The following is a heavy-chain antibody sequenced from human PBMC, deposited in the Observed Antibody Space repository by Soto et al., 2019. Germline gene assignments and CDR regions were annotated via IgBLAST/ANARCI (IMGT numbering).Heavy chain of an antibody. CDR1: GFTFSYYW. CDR3: ARGDRGAFDL. Sequence: EVRLVESEGGLDQPGGSLSLSCAASGFTFSYYWMNWVRQAPGPGLLWVSRIHSDGSSTTYADSVKGRFTISRDNAKNTVSLQMNTLRVEDTGVYFCARGDRGAFDLWGQGTMVTVSS. D-gene: IGHD2-21*02. V-gene: IGHV3-74*01. J-gene: IGHJ3*01. CDR2: IHSDGSST.